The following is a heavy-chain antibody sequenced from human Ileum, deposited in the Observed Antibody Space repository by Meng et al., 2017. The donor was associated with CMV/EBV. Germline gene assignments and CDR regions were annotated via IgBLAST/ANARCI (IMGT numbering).Heavy chain of an antibody. CDR1: GLSLSTSGVG. J-gene: IGHJ6*02. V-gene: IGHV2-5*01. CDR2: IYWNDDK. CDR3: AHRLPYRMSMDV. Sequence: SGPTLVKPTQTLTLTCTFSGLSLSTSGVGVGWIRQPPGKALEWLALIYWNDDKRYSPSLKSRLTITKDTSKNQVVLTMTNMDPVDTATYYCAHRLPYRMSMDVWGQGTTVTVSS. D-gene: IGHD2-2*02.